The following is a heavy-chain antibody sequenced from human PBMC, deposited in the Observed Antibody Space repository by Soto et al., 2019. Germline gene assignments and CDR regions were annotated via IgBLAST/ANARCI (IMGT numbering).Heavy chain of an antibody. V-gene: IGHV1-46*01. D-gene: IGHD3-22*01. Sequence: ASVKVSCKASGYTFTYYYIHWVRQAPGQGFEWMGKINPSAGSTSYAQKLQGRVTMTRDTSTSTVYMELGSLRSEDTAVYYCARSPYSSGSYYPIDYWGQGTLVTVSS. CDR1: GYTFTYYY. CDR3: ARSPYSSGSYYPIDY. CDR2: INPSAGST. J-gene: IGHJ4*02.